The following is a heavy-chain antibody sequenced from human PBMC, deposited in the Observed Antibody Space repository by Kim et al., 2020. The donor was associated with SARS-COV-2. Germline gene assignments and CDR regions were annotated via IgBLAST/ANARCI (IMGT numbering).Heavy chain of an antibody. CDR1: GFTFSSYA. CDR3: ARGPPARWYDMLTGCTFDD. D-gene: IGHD3-9*01. V-gene: IGHV3-64*01. J-gene: IGHJ4*02. CDR2: ISSNGGST. Sequence: GGSLRLSCAASGFTFSSYAMHWVRQAPGKGLEYVSAISSNGGSTYYANSVKGRFTISRDNSKNTLYLQMGSLRAEDMTVYYCARGPPARWYDMLTGCTFDDWGQGTLVTVSS.